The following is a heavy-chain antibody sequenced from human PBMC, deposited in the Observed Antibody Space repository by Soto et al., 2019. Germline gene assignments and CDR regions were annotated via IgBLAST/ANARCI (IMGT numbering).Heavy chain of an antibody. CDR1: GYTFTGYY. D-gene: IGHD3-3*01. CDR2: INPNSGGT. CDR3: ARDGLEADYYYMDV. V-gene: IGHV1-2*04. Sequence: ASVKVSCKASGYTFTGYYMHWVRQAPGQGLEWMGWINPNSGGTNYARKFQGWVTMTRDTSISTAYMELSRLRSDDTAVYYCARDGLEADYYYMDVWGKGTTVTVSS. J-gene: IGHJ6*03.